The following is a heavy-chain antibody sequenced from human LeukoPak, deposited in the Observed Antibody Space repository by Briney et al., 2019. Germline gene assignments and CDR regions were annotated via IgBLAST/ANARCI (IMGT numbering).Heavy chain of an antibody. D-gene: IGHD5-18*01. V-gene: IGHV4-59*08. CDR2: IYYSGSA. CDR3: ARRGYSYGYADY. J-gene: IGHJ4*02. Sequence: SETLSLTCTVSGGSISDYSWSWIRQPPGKGLEWIGNIYYSGSANHNPSLKSRVTISRDTSKNQFSLKLSSVTAADTAVYYCARRGYSYGYADYWGQGTLVTVSS. CDR1: GGSISDYS.